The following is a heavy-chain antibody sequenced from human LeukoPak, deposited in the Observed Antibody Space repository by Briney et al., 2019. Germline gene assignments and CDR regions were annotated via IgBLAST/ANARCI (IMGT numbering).Heavy chain of an antibody. CDR3: ARDAYYDFWSGYYTKEYYYGMDV. V-gene: IGHV3-30-3*01. J-gene: IGHJ6*02. Sequence: PGRSLRLSCAASGFTFSSYAMHWVRQAPGKGLEWVAVISYDGGNKYYADSVKGRFTISRDNSKNTLYLQMNSLRAEGTAVYYCARDAYYDFWSGYYTKEYYYGMDVWGQGTTVTVSS. CDR1: GFTFSSYA. D-gene: IGHD3-3*01. CDR2: ISYDGGNK.